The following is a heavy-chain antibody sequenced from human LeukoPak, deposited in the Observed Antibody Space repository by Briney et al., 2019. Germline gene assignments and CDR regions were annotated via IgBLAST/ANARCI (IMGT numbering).Heavy chain of an antibody. CDR3: ARTIDGTWFDP. CDR2: IYYSGST. Sequence: SETLSLTCTVSGGSISSYYWSWIRQPPGKRLEWIGYIYYSGSTNYNPSLKSRVTISVDTSKNQFSLKLSSVTAADTAVYYCARTIDGTWFDPWGQGTLVTVSS. D-gene: IGHD1-26*01. J-gene: IGHJ5*02. V-gene: IGHV4-59*01. CDR1: GGSISSYY.